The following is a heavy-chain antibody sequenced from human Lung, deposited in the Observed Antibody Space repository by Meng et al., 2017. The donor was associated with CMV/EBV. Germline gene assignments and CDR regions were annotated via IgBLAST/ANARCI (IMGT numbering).Heavy chain of an antibody. J-gene: IGHJ3*02. D-gene: IGHD3-9*01. CDR2: ISNNSNNI. Sequence: GASLKISCAASGFSFSDYSMNWVRQTPGGVLEFVATISNNSNNIYYGDSVKGRFTITRDNARSSLYQQMSRLRVEDTGLYYCVCRGFDLLTPNDAIDIWGQGTTVTVSS. V-gene: IGHV3-21*06. CDR1: GFSFSDYS. CDR3: VCRGFDLLTPNDAIDI.